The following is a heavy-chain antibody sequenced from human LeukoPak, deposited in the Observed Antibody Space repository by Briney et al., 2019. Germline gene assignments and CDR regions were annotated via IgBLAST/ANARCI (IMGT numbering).Heavy chain of an antibody. D-gene: IGHD3-22*01. CDR1: GYSFTSYW. V-gene: IGHV5-51*01. J-gene: IGHJ4*02. CDR2: TYPGDSDT. Sequence: GESLKISCKGSGYSFTSYWIGWVRQMPGKGREWIGITYPGDSDTRYSPSFQGQVTISADKSIRTAHHQWSRLKASDTAIYYLARAYNSSGYYFYYCGQGTLVTVSS. CDR3: ARAYNSSGYYFYY.